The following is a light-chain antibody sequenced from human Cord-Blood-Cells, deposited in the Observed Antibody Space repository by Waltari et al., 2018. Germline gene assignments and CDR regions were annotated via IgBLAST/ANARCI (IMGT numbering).Light chain of an antibody. CDR2: DAS. CDR3: QQYNSYSPWT. CDR1: QSISSW. V-gene: IGKV1-5*01. Sequence: DIQMTQSPSTLSASVGDRVTITCRASQSISSWLAWYQQKPGKSPKRLIYDASSLESGVPSRFSGSGSGIEFTLTISILQPDDFATYYGQQYNSYSPWTCGQGTKVEIK. J-gene: IGKJ1*01.